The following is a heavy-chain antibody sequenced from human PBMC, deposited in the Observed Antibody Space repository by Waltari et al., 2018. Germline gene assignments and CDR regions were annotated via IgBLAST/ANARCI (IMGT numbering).Heavy chain of an antibody. J-gene: IGHJ4*02. CDR3: AKDHGYSGYGRGEVDY. V-gene: IGHV3-23*03. Sequence: EVPLLESGGGLVQPGGSLRLSCAASGFTFSSYAMSWVRQAPGKGLEWVSVIYSGGSTYYADSVKGRFTISRDNSKNTLYLQMNSLRAEDTAVYYCAKDHGYSGYGRGEVDYWGQGTLVTVSS. D-gene: IGHD5-12*01. CDR1: GFTFSSYA. CDR2: IYSGGST.